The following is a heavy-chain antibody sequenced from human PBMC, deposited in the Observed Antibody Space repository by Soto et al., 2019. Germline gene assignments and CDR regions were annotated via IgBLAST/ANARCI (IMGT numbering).Heavy chain of an antibody. Sequence: GGSLRLSCAASGFTVSSNYMRWVRQAPGKGLEWVAVISYDGSNKYYADSVKGRFTISRDNSKNTLYLQMNSLRAEDTAVYYCAKTSSRGILRFLEWSKSSYYYYGMDVWGQGTTVTVSS. D-gene: IGHD3-3*01. J-gene: IGHJ6*02. V-gene: IGHV3-30*18. CDR3: AKTSSRGILRFLEWSKSSYYYYGMDV. CDR1: GFTVSSNY. CDR2: ISYDGSNK.